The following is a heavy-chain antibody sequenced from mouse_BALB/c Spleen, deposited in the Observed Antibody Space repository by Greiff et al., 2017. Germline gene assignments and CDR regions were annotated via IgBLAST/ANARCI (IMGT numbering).Heavy chain of an antibody. CDR2: INPSNGRT. CDR1: GYTFTSYW. D-gene: IGHD2-3*01. J-gene: IGHJ1*01. V-gene: IGHV1S81*02. CDR3: ARKSLFDGWYFEE. Sequence: VQLQQPGAELVKPGASVKLSCKASGYTFTSYWMHWVKQRPGQGLEWIGEINPSNGRTNYNEKFKSKATLTVDKSSSKAYIQLSSLTSEDSAVYYCARKSLFDGWYFEEWGAGTTGTVAA.